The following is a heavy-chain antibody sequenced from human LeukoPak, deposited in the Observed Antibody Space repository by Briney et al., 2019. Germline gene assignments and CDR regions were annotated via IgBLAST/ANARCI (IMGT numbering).Heavy chain of an antibody. CDR2: IYWDDDK. CDR3: AHRRRVSYYYDSSGPRANHFDY. J-gene: IGHJ4*02. V-gene: IGHV2-5*02. D-gene: IGHD3-22*01. CDR1: GFSLSTSGVG. Sequence: SGPTLVKPTQTLTLTCTFSGFSLSTSGVGVGWIRQPPGKALEWLALIYWDDDKRYSPSLKSRLTITKDTSKNQVVLTMTNMDPVDTATYYCAHRRRVSYYYDSSGPRANHFDYWGQGTLVTVSS.